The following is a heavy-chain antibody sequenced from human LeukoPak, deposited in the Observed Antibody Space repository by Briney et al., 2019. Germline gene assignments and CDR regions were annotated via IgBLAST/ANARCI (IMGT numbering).Heavy chain of an antibody. CDR1: GYTLSIYA. CDR2: INTNTGNP. V-gene: IGHV7-4-1*02. CDR3: ARAPPFLRGGYFDWLLSHLDY. J-gene: IGHJ4*02. Sequence: ASVKVSCKTSGYTLSIYALNWVRQAPGQGLEWMGWINTNTGNPTYVQGLAGRFVFSLDTSFSTANLHITSLKAEDTAVYYLARAPPFLRGGYFDWLLSHLDYWGQGTLVTVSS. D-gene: IGHD3-9*01.